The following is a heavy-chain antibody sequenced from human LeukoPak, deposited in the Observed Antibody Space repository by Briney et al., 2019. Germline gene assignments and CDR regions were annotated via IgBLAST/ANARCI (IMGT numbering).Heavy chain of an antibody. D-gene: IGHD3-10*01. Sequence: GGSLRLSCAASGFTFSSYSMNWVRQAPGKGLEWVSSISSSSSYIYYADSVKSRFTISRDNAKNSLYLQMNSLRAEDTAVYYCVPLGELSFDYWGQGTLVTVSS. CDR3: VPLGELSFDY. V-gene: IGHV3-21*01. J-gene: IGHJ4*02. CDR1: GFTFSSYS. CDR2: ISSSSSYI.